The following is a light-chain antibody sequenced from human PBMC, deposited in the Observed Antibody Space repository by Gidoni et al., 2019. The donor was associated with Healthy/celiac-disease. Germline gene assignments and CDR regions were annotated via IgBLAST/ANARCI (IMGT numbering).Light chain of an antibody. CDR2: GAS. V-gene: IGKV3-20*01. CDR1: QSVSSSY. J-gene: IGKJ1*01. Sequence: EIVSTQSPGTLSLSPGERATITCRASQSVSSSYLAWYQQKPGKAPRLLIYGASSRATGIPERFSGSGSGTDFTLTISRLEPEDFAVYYCQQYGSSPRTFGQGTKVEIK. CDR3: QQYGSSPRT.